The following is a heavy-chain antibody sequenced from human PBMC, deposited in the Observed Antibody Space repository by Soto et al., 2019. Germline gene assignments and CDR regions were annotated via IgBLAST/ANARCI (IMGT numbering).Heavy chain of an antibody. CDR2: ISASGGST. CDR3: AKRPAYGDY. J-gene: IGHJ4*02. CDR1: GFSFSTYA. D-gene: IGHD4-17*01. Sequence: EVQLLESGGGLVQPGGSLRLSCAVSGFSFSTYAMSWVRQAPGKGLEWVSSISASGGSTYYADSVKGRFTVSRDNSKNTLYLQMNSLRAEDTAVYCCAKRPAYGDYWGQGTLVTVSS. V-gene: IGHV3-23*01.